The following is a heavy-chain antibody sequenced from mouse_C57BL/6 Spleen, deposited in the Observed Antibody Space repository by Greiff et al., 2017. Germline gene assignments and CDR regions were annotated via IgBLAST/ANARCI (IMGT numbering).Heavy chain of an antibody. J-gene: IGHJ4*01. D-gene: IGHD1-1*01. CDR3: ARTTTVVDYYAMYY. V-gene: IGHV1-26*01. Sequence: VQLQQSGPELVKPGASVKISCKASGYTFTDYYMNWVKQSHGKSLEWIGDINPNNGGTSYNQKFKGKATLTVDKSSSTAYMELRSLTSEDSAVYYCARTTTVVDYYAMYYWGQGTSVTVSS. CDR1: GYTFTDYY. CDR2: INPNNGGT.